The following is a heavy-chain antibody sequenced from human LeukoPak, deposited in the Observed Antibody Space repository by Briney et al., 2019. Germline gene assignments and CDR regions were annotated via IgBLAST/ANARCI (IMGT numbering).Heavy chain of an antibody. CDR2: ISWNSGSI. CDR1: GFTFDDYA. Sequence: GRSLRLSCAASGFTFDDYAMHWVRQAPGKGLEWVSGISWNSGSIGYADSVKGRFTISRDNSKNTLYLQMNSLRAEDTAVYYCASPTRGAWGQGTLVTVSS. V-gene: IGHV3-9*01. CDR3: ASPTRGA. J-gene: IGHJ4*02. D-gene: IGHD3-10*01.